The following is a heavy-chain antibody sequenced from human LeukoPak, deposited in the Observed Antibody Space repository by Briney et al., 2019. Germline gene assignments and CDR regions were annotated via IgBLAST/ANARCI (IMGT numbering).Heavy chain of an antibody. CDR1: GFTFSSYA. Sequence: KTGGSLRLSCAASGFTFSSYAISWVRQAPGQGLEWMGRIIPILGIANYAQKFQGRVTITADKSTSTAYMELSSLRSEDTAVYYCARSRRGIAAAGLDYWGQGTLVTVSS. CDR2: IIPILGIA. CDR3: ARSRRGIAAAGLDY. V-gene: IGHV1-69*04. J-gene: IGHJ4*02. D-gene: IGHD6-13*01.